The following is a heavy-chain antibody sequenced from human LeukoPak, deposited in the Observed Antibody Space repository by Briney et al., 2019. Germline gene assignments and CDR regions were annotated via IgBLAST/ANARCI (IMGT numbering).Heavy chain of an antibody. CDR2: ISAYNGNT. V-gene: IGHV1-18*01. CDR1: GGTFSTYV. CDR3: ARGGAGTYYYGSGSKLDY. J-gene: IGHJ4*02. Sequence: ASVKVSCKASGGTFSTYVISWVRQAPGQGLEWMGWISAYNGNTNYAQKLQGRVTMTTDTSTSTAYMELRSLRSDDTAVYYCARGGAGTYYYGSGSKLDYWGQGTLVTVSS. D-gene: IGHD3-10*01.